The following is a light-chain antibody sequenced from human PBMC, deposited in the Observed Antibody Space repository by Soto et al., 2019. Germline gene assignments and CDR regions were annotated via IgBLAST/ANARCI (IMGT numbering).Light chain of an antibody. V-gene: IGKV3-15*01. CDR2: GAS. Sequence: EIEMTQSPATLSVSPGEIATLSCRASQSVSSNLAWYQQKPGQAPRLIIYGASTRATGIPARFSGSGSGTEFTLTIASLQSEDAGVYYCQRFNRWPLSLGGGTKVDIK. J-gene: IGKJ4*01. CDR3: QRFNRWPLS. CDR1: QSVSSN.